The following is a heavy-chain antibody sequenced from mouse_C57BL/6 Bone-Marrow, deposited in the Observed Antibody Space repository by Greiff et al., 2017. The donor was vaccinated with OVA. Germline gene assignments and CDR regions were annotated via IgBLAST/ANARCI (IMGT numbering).Heavy chain of an antibody. Sequence: QVQLQQPGAELVKPGASVKMSCKASGYTFTSYWITWVKQRPGQGLEWIGDIYPGSGSTNYNEKLKSKATLTVDTSSSTAYMQLSSLTSEDSAVYYCARPYDDFPYYFDYWGQGTTRTVSS. CDR1: GYTFTSYW. D-gene: IGHD2-13*01. CDR3: ARPYDDFPYYFDY. CDR2: IYPGSGST. J-gene: IGHJ2*01. V-gene: IGHV1-55*01.